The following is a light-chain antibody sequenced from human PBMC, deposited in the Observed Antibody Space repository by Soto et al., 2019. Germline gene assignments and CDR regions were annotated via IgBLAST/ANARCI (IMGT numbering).Light chain of an antibody. CDR3: QQRTNWLT. CDR2: DTS. J-gene: IGKJ4*01. Sequence: EIVLTQSPATLSLSPGERATLSCRASESVSDYIAWYQQKPGQPPRLVIYDTSNRATGVPARFSGSGSGTDFTLTISSLEPEDFAVYFCQQRTNWLTFGGGTNVEIK. V-gene: IGKV3-11*01. CDR1: ESVSDY.